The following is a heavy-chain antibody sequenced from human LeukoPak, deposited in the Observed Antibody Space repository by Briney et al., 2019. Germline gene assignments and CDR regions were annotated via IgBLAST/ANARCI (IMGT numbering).Heavy chain of an antibody. J-gene: IGHJ6*03. Sequence: GGSLRLSCSVFGFTFSSYWMSWVRQAPGKGLEWVSAISGSGGSTYYADSVKGRFTISRDKSKNTLYLQMNSLRADDTAVYYCAKDAGYSSSWYMGNYYYYYMDVWGKGTTVTVSS. CDR1: GFTFSSYW. V-gene: IGHV3-23*01. CDR3: AKDAGYSSSWYMGNYYYYYMDV. D-gene: IGHD6-13*01. CDR2: ISGSGGST.